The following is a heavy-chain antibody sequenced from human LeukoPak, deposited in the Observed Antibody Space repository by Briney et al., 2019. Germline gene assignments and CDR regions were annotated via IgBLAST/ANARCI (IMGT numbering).Heavy chain of an antibody. Sequence: GGSLRLSCAASGFTFSTYAMHWVRQAPGKGLEWVAVISYDGSHKYYADSVKGRFTISRDNSKNTLYLQMNSLRAEDTAVYYCARDPSSWYFDYWGQGTLVTVSS. D-gene: IGHD6-13*01. CDR2: ISYDGSHK. J-gene: IGHJ4*02. V-gene: IGHV3-30-3*01. CDR3: ARDPSSWYFDY. CDR1: GFTFSTYA.